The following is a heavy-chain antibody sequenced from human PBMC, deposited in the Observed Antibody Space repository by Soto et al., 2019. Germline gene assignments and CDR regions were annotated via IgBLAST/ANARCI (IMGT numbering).Heavy chain of an antibody. Sequence: ASVKVSCKASGFTFTSSAVQWVRQARGQRLEWIGWIVVGSGNTNYAQKFQERVTITRDMSTSTAYMELSSLRSEDTAVYYCAAVGSNWEPHHMDVWRHGTTITVSS. V-gene: IGHV1-58*01. CDR3: AAVGSNWEPHHMDV. D-gene: IGHD1-26*01. CDR1: GFTFTSSA. CDR2: IVVGSGNT. J-gene: IGHJ6*02.